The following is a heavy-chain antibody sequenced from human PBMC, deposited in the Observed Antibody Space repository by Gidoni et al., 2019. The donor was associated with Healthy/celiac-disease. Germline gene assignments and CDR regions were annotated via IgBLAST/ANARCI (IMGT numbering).Heavy chain of an antibody. J-gene: IGHJ4*02. D-gene: IGHD6-6*01. V-gene: IGHV4-39*01. Sequence: QLQLQESGPGLVKPSETLSLTCTVSGGSISSSSYYWGWIRQPPGKGLEWIGSIYYSGSTYYNPSLKSRVTISVDTSKNQFSLKLSSVTAADTAVYYCARRVWYSSSSGAVDYWGQGTLVTVSS. CDR1: GGSISSSSYY. CDR3: ARRVWYSSSSGAVDY. CDR2: IYYSGST.